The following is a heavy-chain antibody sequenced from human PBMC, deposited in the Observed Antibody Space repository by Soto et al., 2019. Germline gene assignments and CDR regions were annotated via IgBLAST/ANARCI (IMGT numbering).Heavy chain of an antibody. CDR2: IYYSGST. CDR3: ARRYGGAFDI. J-gene: IGHJ3*02. CDR1: GGSLSSYY. Sequence: SETLSLTCTVSGGSLSSYYWTWIRQPPGKGLEWIGYIYYSGSTNYNPSLKSRVTISVDTSKNQFSLKLSSVTAADTAVYYCARRYGGAFDIWGQGTMVTVSS. D-gene: IGHD4-17*01. V-gene: IGHV4-59*08.